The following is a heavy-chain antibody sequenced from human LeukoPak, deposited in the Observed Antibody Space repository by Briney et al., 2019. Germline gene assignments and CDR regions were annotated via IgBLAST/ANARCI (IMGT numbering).Heavy chain of an antibody. CDR3: ARERRSSSLVDWYFDL. CDR2: ISASGGRT. D-gene: IGHD6-6*01. CDR1: GFTFSSYA. V-gene: IGHV3-23*01. J-gene: IGHJ2*01. Sequence: GGSLRLSCAASGFTFSSYAMSWVRQAPGKGLEWVSVISASGGRTSYADSVKGRFTISRDNFKNTLYLQMNSLRLEDTAVYYCARERRSSSLVDWYFDLWGRGTLVTVSS.